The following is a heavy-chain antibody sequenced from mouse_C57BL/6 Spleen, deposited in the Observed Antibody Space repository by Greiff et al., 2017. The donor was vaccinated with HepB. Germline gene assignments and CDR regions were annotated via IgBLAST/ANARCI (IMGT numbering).Heavy chain of an antibody. Sequence: EVQLQQSGAELVKPGASVKLSCTASGFNIKDYYMHWVKQRTEQGLEWIGRIDPEDGETKYATKFQGKATITADTSSNTAYLQLSSLTSEDTAVYYCAFNWDRAMDYWGQGTSVTVSS. CDR2: IDPEDGET. CDR3: AFNWDRAMDY. D-gene: IGHD4-1*02. V-gene: IGHV14-2*01. CDR1: GFNIKDYY. J-gene: IGHJ4*01.